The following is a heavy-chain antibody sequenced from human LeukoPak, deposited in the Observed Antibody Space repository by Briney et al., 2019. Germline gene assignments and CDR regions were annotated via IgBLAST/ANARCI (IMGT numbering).Heavy chain of an antibody. Sequence: SETLSLTCTVSGGSISSSSYYWGWIRQPPGKGLEWIGSIYYSGSTYYNPSLKSRVTISVDTSKNQFSLKLSSVTAADTAVYYCASTGGYCSGGSCYDFSYYFDYWGQGTLVTVSS. V-gene: IGHV4-39*07. CDR2: IYYSGST. J-gene: IGHJ4*02. CDR1: GGSISSSSYY. CDR3: ASTGGYCSGGSCYDFSYYFDY. D-gene: IGHD2-15*01.